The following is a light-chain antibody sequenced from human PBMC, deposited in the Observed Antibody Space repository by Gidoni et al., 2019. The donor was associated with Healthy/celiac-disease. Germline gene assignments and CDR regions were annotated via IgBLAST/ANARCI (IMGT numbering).Light chain of an antibody. J-gene: IGKJ2*01. CDR3: QQYGCSPPVT. CDR1: QSFSISY. V-gene: IGKV3-20*01. Sequence: VFPQSSDPMSLSPGERTTLSCRASQSFSISYLAWYQQKPGLAPRQLMYGASSRATGIPDRISGSGSGTDFTLTISRLESEDFAVYDCQQYGCSPPVTFGQGTKLEIK. CDR2: GAS.